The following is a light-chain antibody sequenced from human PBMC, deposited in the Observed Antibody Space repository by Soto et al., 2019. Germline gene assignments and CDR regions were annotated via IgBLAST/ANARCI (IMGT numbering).Light chain of an antibody. CDR1: QSVISN. V-gene: IGKV3D-15*01. Sequence: EIGRTRSPAPVEGSPGXRTTLSCSISQSVISNFASYQQKPRQAPRLLLYGASTRATGIPARFSGSGSGTEFTLTITSLQSEDFAVYYCQQYNNWPAITVGQGTRLEIK. J-gene: IGKJ5*01. CDR2: GAS. CDR3: QQYNNWPAIT.